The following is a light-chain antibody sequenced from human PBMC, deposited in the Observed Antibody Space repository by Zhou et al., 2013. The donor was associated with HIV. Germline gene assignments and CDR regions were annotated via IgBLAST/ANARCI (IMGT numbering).Light chain of an antibody. CDR3: QQFNNDPPT. Sequence: IQMTQSPSSLSASVGDRVTITCQASQDISNYLNWSQQKPGKAPKLLIYDASSLESGVPSRFSGIGSGTDFTLTISSLQPEDFATYYCQQFNNDPPTFGRRD. J-gene: IGKJ4*01. CDR1: QDISNY. V-gene: IGKV1D-13*01. CDR2: DAS.